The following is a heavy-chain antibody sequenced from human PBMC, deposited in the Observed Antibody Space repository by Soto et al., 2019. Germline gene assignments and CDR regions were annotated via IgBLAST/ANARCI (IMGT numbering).Heavy chain of an antibody. V-gene: IGHV4-30-2*01. D-gene: IGHD3-22*01. J-gene: IGHJ4*02. CDR2: IYHSGST. CDR1: GGSISSGGYS. Sequence: PSETLSLTCTVSGGSISSGGYSWSWIRQPPGKGLEWIGYIYHSGSTYYNPSLKSRVTISVDRPKNQFSLKLSSVTAADTAVYYCARVNYYDSSGYLDYWGQGTLVTVS. CDR3: ARVNYYDSSGYLDY.